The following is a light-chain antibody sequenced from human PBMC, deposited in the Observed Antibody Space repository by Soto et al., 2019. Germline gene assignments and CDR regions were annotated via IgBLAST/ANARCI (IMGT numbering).Light chain of an antibody. J-gene: IGLJ2*01. CDR3: QVWDTNVV. Sequence: SYELTQPPSVSVAPGKTATITCGGNNIGSESVHWYQQRPGQAPVLVISYDSDRPSGIPERFSGSNSGNTVTLTISRVEAGDEADYYCQVWDTNVVFGGGTKVTVL. V-gene: IGLV3-21*04. CDR2: YDS. CDR1: NIGSES.